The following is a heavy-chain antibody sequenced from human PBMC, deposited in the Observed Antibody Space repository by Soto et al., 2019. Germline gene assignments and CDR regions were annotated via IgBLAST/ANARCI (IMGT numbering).Heavy chain of an antibody. J-gene: IGHJ4*02. D-gene: IGHD3-22*01. V-gene: IGHV4-34*10. CDR2: INHSGST. Sequence: SETLSLTCAVYGGSFCGYYWSWIRQPPAKGLEWIGEINHSGSTNYNPSLKSRVTMTEDTSTDTAYMELSSLGSDDTAVYYCATAAYYYDSSGYLPGPFDYWGQGTLVTVSS. CDR3: ATAAYYYDSSGYLPGPFDY. CDR1: GGSFCGYY.